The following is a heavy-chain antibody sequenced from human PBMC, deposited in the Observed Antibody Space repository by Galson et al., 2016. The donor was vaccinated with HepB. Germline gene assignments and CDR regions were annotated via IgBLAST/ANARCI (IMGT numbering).Heavy chain of an antibody. J-gene: IGHJ3*01. CDR2: IHSDGSTT. V-gene: IGHV3-74*01. CDR1: GFTFSSYW. CDR3: ARDPMRFAFDL. Sequence: SLRLSCAASGFTFSSYWMQWVRQAPGKGLVWVSRIHSDGSTTSYADSVKGRFNISKDNAKNSLYLRMNSLRADDTAVYYCARDPMRFAFDLWGQGTIVTVSS.